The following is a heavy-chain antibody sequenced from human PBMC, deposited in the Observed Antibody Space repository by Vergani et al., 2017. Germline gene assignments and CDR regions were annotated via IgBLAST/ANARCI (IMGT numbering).Heavy chain of an antibody. D-gene: IGHD5-12*01. CDR1: GGSISSSSYY. CDR2: IYYSGST. Sequence: QLQLQESGPGLVKPSETLSLTCTVSGGSISSSSYYWGWIRQPPGKGLEWIGSIYYSGSTYYNPSLKSRVTISVDTSKHQLSLKLSSVTAADTAVYYCARHGCWLPNYYFDYWGQGTLVTVSS. V-gene: IGHV4-39*01. CDR3: ARHGCWLPNYYFDY. J-gene: IGHJ4*02.